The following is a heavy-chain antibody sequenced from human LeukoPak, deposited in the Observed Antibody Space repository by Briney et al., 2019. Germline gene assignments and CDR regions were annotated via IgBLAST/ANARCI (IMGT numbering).Heavy chain of an antibody. V-gene: IGHV4-59*01. J-gene: IGHJ4*02. D-gene: IGHD3-22*01. CDR1: GGSISSYY. CDR2: IYYSGST. CDR3: ARGRRIWGDYYDSSGYYLFDY. Sequence: SETLSLTCTVSGGSISSYYWSWLRQPPGKGLEWIGYIYYSGSTNYNPSLQSRVTISVDTSKNQFSLKLSSVTAADTAVYYCARGRRIWGDYYDSSGYYLFDYWGQGTLVTVSS.